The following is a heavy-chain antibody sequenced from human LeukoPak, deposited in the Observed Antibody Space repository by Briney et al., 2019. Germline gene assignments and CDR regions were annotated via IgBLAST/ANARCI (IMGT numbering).Heavy chain of an antibody. CDR2: FSATDGSA. CDR3: ARAKIAAAGTGAFVV. CDR1: GFTFSSYA. Sequence: PGESLRLSCAASGFTFSSYAMTWVRQAPGKGLEWVSAFSATDGSAEYAESVEGRFTISRDNSKNTLFLQMNSLGAEDTAVYYCARAKIAAAGTGAFVVWGQGTLVTVSS. D-gene: IGHD6-13*01. J-gene: IGHJ3*01. V-gene: IGHV3-23*01.